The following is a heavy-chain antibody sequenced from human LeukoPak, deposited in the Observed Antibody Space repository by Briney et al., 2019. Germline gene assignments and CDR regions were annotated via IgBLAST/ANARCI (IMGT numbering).Heavy chain of an antibody. D-gene: IGHD2-15*01. J-gene: IGHJ4*02. Sequence: SGTLTLTCAVSGGPISSSNWWSWVRPPPGKGLEWIGEIYHSGSTNYNPSLKSRVTISVDKSKNQLSLKLSSVTGADTAVYYCARNYCSGDSCYSSLDYWARGTLVSVSS. CDR2: IYHSGST. V-gene: IGHV4-4*02. CDR1: GGPISSSNW. CDR3: ARNYCSGDSCYSSLDY.